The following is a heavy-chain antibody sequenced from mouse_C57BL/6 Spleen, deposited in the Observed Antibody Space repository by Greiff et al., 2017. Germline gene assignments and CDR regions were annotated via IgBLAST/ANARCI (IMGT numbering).Heavy chain of an antibody. CDR2: INYDGSST. V-gene: IGHV5-16*01. J-gene: IGHJ4*01. CDR1: GFTFSDYY. Sequence: EVQLVESEGGLVQPGSSMKLSCTASGFTFSDYYMAWVRQVPEKGLEWVANINYDGSSTYYLDSLKSRFIISRDNAKNILYLQMSSLKSEDTATYYCARFEGYYAMDYWGQGTSVTVSS. CDR3: ARFEGYYAMDY.